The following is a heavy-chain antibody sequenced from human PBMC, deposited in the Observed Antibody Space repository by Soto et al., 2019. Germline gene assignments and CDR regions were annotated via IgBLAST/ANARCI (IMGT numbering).Heavy chain of an antibody. J-gene: IGHJ6*02. CDR3: ARVCGGDCHNVMDV. Sequence: QVQLQESGPGLVKPSQTLSLTCTVSGGSISSGGYYWSWIRQHPGRGLEWIGYIYYSGSTYYNPSFKSRVTISVDTSKNQFSLKLSSVTAADTAVYYCARVCGGDCHNVMDVWGQGTTVTVSS. D-gene: IGHD2-21*02. V-gene: IGHV4-31*03. CDR1: GGSISSGGYY. CDR2: IYYSGST.